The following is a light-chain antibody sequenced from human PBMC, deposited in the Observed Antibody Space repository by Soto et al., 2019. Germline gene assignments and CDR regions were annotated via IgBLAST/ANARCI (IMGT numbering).Light chain of an antibody. J-gene: IGKJ2*01. CDR2: DAS. CDR3: QQRSTWPPKYT. CDR1: QSVSSY. V-gene: IGKV3-11*01. Sequence: EIVLTQSPATLSLSPVERATLSCRASQSVSSYLAWYQQKPGQAPRLLIYDASNRATGIPARFSGSGSGTDFTLTISSLEPADFAVYYCQQRSTWPPKYTFGQGTKLEIK.